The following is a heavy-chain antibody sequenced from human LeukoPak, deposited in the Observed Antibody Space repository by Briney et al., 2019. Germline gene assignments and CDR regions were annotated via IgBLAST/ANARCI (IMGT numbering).Heavy chain of an antibody. J-gene: IGHJ5*02. CDR1: GFTFSSYA. D-gene: IGHD2-2*01. Sequence: GGSLRLSCAASGFTFSSYAMSWVRQAPGKGLEWVSAISGSGGSTYYADSVKGRFTISRDNSKNTLYLQMNSLRAEDTAVYYCAKVRKGYCSSTSCLNWFDPWGQGTLVTVSS. CDR3: AKVRKGYCSSTSCLNWFDP. CDR2: ISGSGGST. V-gene: IGHV3-23*01.